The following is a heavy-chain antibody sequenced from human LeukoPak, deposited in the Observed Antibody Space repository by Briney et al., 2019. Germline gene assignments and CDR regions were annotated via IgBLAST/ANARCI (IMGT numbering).Heavy chain of an antibody. V-gene: IGHV3-23*01. J-gene: IGHJ4*02. CDR1: GFTFSSYA. Sequence: GGSLRLSYAASGFTFSSYAMSWVRQAPGKGLEWVSGISTGGGSTYYAESVKGRFTISRDNSKNTLYLQMNSLRAEDTAVYYCAKARYCSSTSCYVFEYWGQGTLVTVSS. D-gene: IGHD2-2*01. CDR3: AKARYCSSTSCYVFEY. CDR2: ISTGGGST.